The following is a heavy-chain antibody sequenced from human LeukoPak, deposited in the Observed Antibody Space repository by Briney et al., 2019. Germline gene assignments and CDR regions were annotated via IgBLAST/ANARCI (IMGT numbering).Heavy chain of an antibody. CDR3: AKDFAAGLLRLDAFDI. D-gene: IGHD5/OR15-5a*01. V-gene: IGHV3-23*01. CDR1: GFTFSSYA. J-gene: IGHJ3*02. Sequence: GGSLRLSCAASGFTFSSYAMSWVRQAPGKGLEWVSAISGSGGSTYYADSVKGRFTISRDNSKNTLYLQMNSLRAEDTAVYYCAKDFAAGLLRLDAFDIWGQATMVTVSS. CDR2: ISGSGGST.